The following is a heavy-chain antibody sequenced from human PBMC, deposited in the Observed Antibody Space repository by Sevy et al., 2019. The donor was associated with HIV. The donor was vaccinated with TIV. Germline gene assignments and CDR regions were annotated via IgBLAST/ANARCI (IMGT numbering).Heavy chain of an antibody. Sequence: GGSLRLSCAASGFTFSSYSMNWVRQAPGKGLEWVSSISSSSSYIYYADSVNGRFTISRDNAKKSLYLQMNSLRAEDTAVYYCARAEGYSSSWYPFDYWGQGTLVTVSS. CDR1: GFTFSSYS. D-gene: IGHD6-13*01. CDR2: ISSSSSYI. J-gene: IGHJ4*02. V-gene: IGHV3-21*01. CDR3: ARAEGYSSSWYPFDY.